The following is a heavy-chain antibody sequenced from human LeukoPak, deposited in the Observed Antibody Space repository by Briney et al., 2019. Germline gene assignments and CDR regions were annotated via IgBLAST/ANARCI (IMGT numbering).Heavy chain of an antibody. Sequence: GGSLRLSCAASGFTFGNSWMHWVRQAPGKGLVWVSHINTDGSAATYGDPAKGRFTVSRDNAKNTLFLQMSSLRVEDTGVYYCARGTAITAGIDYWGQGTLVTVSS. CDR1: GFTFGNSW. V-gene: IGHV3-74*01. CDR2: INTDGSAA. D-gene: IGHD6-13*01. J-gene: IGHJ4*02. CDR3: ARGTAITAGIDY.